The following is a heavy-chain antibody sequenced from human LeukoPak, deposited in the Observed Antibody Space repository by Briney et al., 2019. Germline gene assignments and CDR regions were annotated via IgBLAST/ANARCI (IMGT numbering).Heavy chain of an antibody. Sequence: GGSLRLSCTASGFTVSGSYMNWVRQAPGKGLEGVSIIYRGSSTYHADSVKGRFSISRDNAKNSQYLQMNSLRAEDTAVYYCARELIYCSGTSCYGGDAFDIWGQGTMVTVSA. CDR2: IYRGSST. J-gene: IGHJ3*02. V-gene: IGHV3-53*01. D-gene: IGHD2-2*01. CDR1: GFTVSGSY. CDR3: ARELIYCSGTSCYGGDAFDI.